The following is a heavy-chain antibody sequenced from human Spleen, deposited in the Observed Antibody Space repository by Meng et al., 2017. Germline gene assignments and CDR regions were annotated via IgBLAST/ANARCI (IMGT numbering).Heavy chain of an antibody. V-gene: IGHV5-51*01. D-gene: IGHD6-19*01. J-gene: IGHJ3*02. CDR3: ARQGIAVAGGDAAFEI. CDR2: IYPGNSDT. Sequence: KVSCKGSGYSFSSYWIAWVRQMPGKGLEWMGIIYPGNSDTRYSPSFQGRVTISADKSISTAYLQWSSLKASDTAMYYCARQGIAVAGGDAAFEIWGQGTMVTVSS. CDR1: GYSFSSYW.